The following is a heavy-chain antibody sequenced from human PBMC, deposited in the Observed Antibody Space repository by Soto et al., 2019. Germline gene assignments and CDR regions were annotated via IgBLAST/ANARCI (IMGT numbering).Heavy chain of an antibody. Sequence: QVQLVQSGAEVKKPGSSVKVSCKASGGTFGIYAITWVRQAPGQGLEWMGGIIAFSDIVNYTQKLQGRVTITADESTNTADMDLSRLRSEDTAVYYCARRLYSSSWFHSGNSYYYYGMDVWGQGTTVTVSS. J-gene: IGHJ6*02. CDR2: IIAFSDIV. CDR1: GGTFGIYA. CDR3: ARRLYSSSWFHSGNSYYYYGMDV. D-gene: IGHD6-13*01. V-gene: IGHV1-69*12.